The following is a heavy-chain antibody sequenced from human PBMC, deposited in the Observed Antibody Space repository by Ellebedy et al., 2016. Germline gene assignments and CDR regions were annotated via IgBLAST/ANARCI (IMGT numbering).Heavy chain of an antibody. Sequence: GESLKISXAASGFTVSTNYMSWVRQLPGKGLEWVSVIYYDGTTYYADSVRGRFTISRDNSENTLYLQMNSLRAEDTAVYYCAREAHNDSGRSGWKYWGQGTLVTVSS. CDR2: IYYDGTT. CDR1: GFTVSTNY. CDR3: AREAHNDSGRSGWKY. J-gene: IGHJ4*02. D-gene: IGHD3-10*01. V-gene: IGHV3-53*01.